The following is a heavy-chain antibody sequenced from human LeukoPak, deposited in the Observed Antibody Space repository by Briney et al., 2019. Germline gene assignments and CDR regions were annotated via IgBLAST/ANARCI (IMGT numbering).Heavy chain of an antibody. D-gene: IGHD6-19*01. J-gene: IGHJ6*02. V-gene: IGHV4-59*01. Sequence: PSETLSLTCTVSGGSISSYYWSWIRQPPGKGLEWIGYIYYSGSTNHNPSLKGRVTISVDTSKKQFSLKLSSVTAADTAVYYCARESAVAGGGYYYYGMDVWGQGTTVTVSS. CDR1: GGSISSYY. CDR3: ARESAVAGGGYYYYGMDV. CDR2: IYYSGST.